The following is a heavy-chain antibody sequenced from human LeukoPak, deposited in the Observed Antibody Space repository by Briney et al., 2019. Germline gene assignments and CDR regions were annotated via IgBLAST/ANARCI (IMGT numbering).Heavy chain of an antibody. CDR1: GGSFSGYY. Sequence: SETLSLTCAVYGGSFSGYYWSWIRQPPGEGLEWIGEINHSGSTNYNPSLKSRVTISVDTSKNQFSLKLSSVTAADTAVYYCARGYSSFDYWGQGTLVTVSS. CDR2: INHSGST. V-gene: IGHV4-34*01. D-gene: IGHD6-13*01. CDR3: ARGYSSFDY. J-gene: IGHJ4*02.